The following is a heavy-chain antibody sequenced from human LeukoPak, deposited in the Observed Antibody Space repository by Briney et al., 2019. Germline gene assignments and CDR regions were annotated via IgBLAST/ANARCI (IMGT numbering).Heavy chain of an antibody. CDR3: TRDSSEYYDRSGYPNWFDP. J-gene: IGHJ5*02. CDR2: IRSKAYGGTT. CDR1: GFTFGDYA. V-gene: IGHV3-49*04. Sequence: GGSLRLSCTASGFTFGDYAMSWVRQAPGKGLEWVGFIRSKAYGGTTEYAASVKGRFSISRDDSKSIAYLQMNSLKTEDTAVYYCTRDSSEYYDRSGYPNWFDPWGQGTLVTVSS. D-gene: IGHD3-22*01.